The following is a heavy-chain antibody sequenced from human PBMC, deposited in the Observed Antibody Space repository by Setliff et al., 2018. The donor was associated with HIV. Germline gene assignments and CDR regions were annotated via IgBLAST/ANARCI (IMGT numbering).Heavy chain of an antibody. J-gene: IGHJ5*02. CDR3: TASGDADCGTSSCTNWFDP. V-gene: IGHV3-73*01. CDR1: GFTFSGSA. Sequence: GGSLRLSCAASGFTFSGSAIHWVRQASGKGLEWVGRIKTKPNSYATALGASVTGGFTISRDDSTNTAYLLMNSLKIEDTAVYYCTASGDADCGTSSCTNWFDPWGQGTLVTVSS. D-gene: IGHD2-2*01. CDR2: IKTKPNSYAT.